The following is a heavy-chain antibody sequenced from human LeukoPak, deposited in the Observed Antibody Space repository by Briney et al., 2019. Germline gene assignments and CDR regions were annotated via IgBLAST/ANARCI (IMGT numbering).Heavy chain of an antibody. CDR2: IYYSGST. J-gene: IGHJ4*02. D-gene: IGHD1-26*01. V-gene: IGHV4-38-2*02. CDR1: GYSISSGYY. CDR3: AEGWERPR. Sequence: SETLSLTCTVSGYSISSGYYWVWFRQPPGKGPEWIGSIYYSGSTYYNPSLKSRVTISVDTSKNQFSLKLSSVTAADTAVYYCAEGWERPRWGQGTLVTVSS.